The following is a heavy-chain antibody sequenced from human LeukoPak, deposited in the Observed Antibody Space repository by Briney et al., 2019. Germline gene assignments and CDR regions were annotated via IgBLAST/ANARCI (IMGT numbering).Heavy chain of an antibody. D-gene: IGHD2-15*01. CDR3: ARARVHCSGGSCFPPIWYFDL. Sequence: PSETLSLTCAVSGGSISSGGYSWSWIRQPPGKGLEWIGYIYHSGSTYYNPSLKSRVTISVDRSKNQFSLKLSSVTAADTAVYYCARARVHCSGGSCFPPIWYFDLWAVAPWSLSPQ. CDR2: IYHSGST. V-gene: IGHV4-30-2*01. J-gene: IGHJ2*01. CDR1: GGSISSGGYS.